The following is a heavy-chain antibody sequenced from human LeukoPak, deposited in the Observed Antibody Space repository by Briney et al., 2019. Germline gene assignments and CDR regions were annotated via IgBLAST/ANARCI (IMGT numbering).Heavy chain of an antibody. CDR3: ARHTPVAGNGVDY. CDR2: IYYSGST. D-gene: IGHD6-19*01. Sequence: PSETLSLTCNVSGGSISSSSYYWGWIRQPPGKGLEWIGNIYYSGSTYYNPSLKSRVTISVDTSKNQFSLKLSSVTAADTAVYYCARHTPVAGNGVDYWGQGTLVTVSS. J-gene: IGHJ4*02. V-gene: IGHV4-39*01. CDR1: GGSISSSSYY.